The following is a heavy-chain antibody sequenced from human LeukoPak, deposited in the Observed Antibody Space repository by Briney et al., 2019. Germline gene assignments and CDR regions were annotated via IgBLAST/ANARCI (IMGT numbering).Heavy chain of an antibody. CDR2: IYYSGNT. J-gene: IGHJ4*02. CDR3: ARATPWLLPGY. V-gene: IGHV4-59*01. CDR1: GGSISSYY. Sequence: PSETLSLTCTVSGGSISSYYWSWIRQPPGRGLEWIGYIYYSGNTNYNPSLKSRVTISVDTSKNQFSLRLTSVTAADTAVYFCARATPWLLPGYWGQGTLVTVSS. D-gene: IGHD3-22*01.